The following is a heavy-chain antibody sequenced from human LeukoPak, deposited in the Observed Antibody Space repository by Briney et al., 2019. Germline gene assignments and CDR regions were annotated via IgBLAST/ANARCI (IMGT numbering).Heavy chain of an antibody. Sequence: GGSLRLSCAASGFTVSNNYMMWVRQAPGKGLEWVSAIFRDDSTYYADSVKGRLTISRDNSKNTLYLQMNSLRAEDTAVYFCAKGGPQFFDYWGQGSLVTVSS. CDR2: IFRDDST. V-gene: IGHV3-53*01. CDR1: GFTVSNNY. CDR3: AKGGPQFFDY. D-gene: IGHD5-24*01. J-gene: IGHJ4*02.